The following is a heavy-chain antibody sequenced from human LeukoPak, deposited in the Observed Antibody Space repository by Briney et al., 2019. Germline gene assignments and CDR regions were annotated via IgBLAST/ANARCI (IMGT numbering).Heavy chain of an antibody. CDR3: XXGXQYSGSHIDH. D-gene: IGHD1-26*01. J-gene: IGHJ5*02. V-gene: IGHV3-11*01. CDR2: ISSSGSTI. Sequence: GGSLRLSCAASGFTFSDYYMSWIRQAPGKGLEWVSYISSSGSTIYYADSVKGRFTISRDNAKNSLYLQMNSLRAEDTDVYYXXXGXQYSGSHIDHWGQGTLVTVSS. CDR1: GFTFSDYY.